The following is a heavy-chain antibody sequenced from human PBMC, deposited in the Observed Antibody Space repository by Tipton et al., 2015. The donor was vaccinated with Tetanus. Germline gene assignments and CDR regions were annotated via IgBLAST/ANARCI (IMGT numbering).Heavy chain of an antibody. CDR2: VYYSGGA. D-gene: IGHD2-21*02. J-gene: IGHJ4*02. V-gene: IGHV4-30-4*01. CDR3: ARGDPVFDY. CDR1: SGSISSADYY. Sequence: TLSLTCTVSSGSISSADYYWSWIRQPPGKGLEWIGYVYYSGGAYYNPSLKSRLSTSVDTSKNQFSLSLSSVTAADTAVYYCARGDPVFDYWGQGTLVTVSS.